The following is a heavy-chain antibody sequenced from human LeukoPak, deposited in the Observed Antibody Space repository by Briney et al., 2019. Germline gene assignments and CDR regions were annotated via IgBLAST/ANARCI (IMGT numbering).Heavy chain of an antibody. CDR2: ISGSGVST. CDR3: ARDLGSSSF. CDR1: GFRFSSYA. V-gene: IGHV3-23*01. Sequence: GGSLRLSCAASGFRFSSYAMSWVRQAPGKGLEWVSAISGSGVSTYYADSVKGRFTVSRDNSKNTLYLQMSSLRAEDTAVYYCARDLGSSSFWGQGTLVTVSS. J-gene: IGHJ4*02. D-gene: IGHD6-19*01.